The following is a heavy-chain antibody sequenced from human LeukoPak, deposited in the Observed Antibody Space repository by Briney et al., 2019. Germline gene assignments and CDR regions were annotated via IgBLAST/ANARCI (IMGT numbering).Heavy chain of an antibody. V-gene: IGHV4-59*01. CDR1: GGSLSTYY. CDR2: IYYRGNT. Sequence: SETLSLTCTASGGSLSTYYWSWIRQPPGKGLEWIGYIYYRGNTNYNPSLRSRVTISIDTSKNQFSLRLSSVTAADTAVYYCARVGSWTFDYWGQGTLVTVSS. D-gene: IGHD3/OR15-3a*01. CDR3: ARVGSWTFDY. J-gene: IGHJ4*02.